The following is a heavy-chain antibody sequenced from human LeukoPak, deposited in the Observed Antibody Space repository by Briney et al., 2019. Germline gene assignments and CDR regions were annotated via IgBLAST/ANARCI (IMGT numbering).Heavy chain of an antibody. Sequence: GGSLRLSCAVSGITFSTYSMNWVRQAPGKGLEWVSLIRDSGETFYADSVKGRFTISRDNSKNTMYLQMNRLRVEDTAVYFCARDRAVTQDWVEFDPWGQGTLVTVSS. CDR2: IRDSGET. J-gene: IGHJ5*02. CDR3: ARDRAVTQDWVEFDP. V-gene: IGHV3-66*03. CDR1: GITFSTYS. D-gene: IGHD4-17*01.